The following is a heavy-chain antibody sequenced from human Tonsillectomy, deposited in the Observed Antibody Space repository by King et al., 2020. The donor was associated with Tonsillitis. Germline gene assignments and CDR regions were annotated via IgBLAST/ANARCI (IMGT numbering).Heavy chain of an antibody. CDR3: AKSFGYYYDSSCYCFDY. J-gene: IGHJ4*02. CDR1: GGSISSSTYY. D-gene: IGHD3-22*01. V-gene: IGHV4-39*01. Sequence: QLQESGPGLVKPSETLSLTCTVSGGSISSSTYYWGWIRQPPGKGLEWIGSIYYSGSTYYSPSLKSRVTISVDTSKNQFSLKLNSVTATDTAVYYCAKSFGYYYDSSCYCFDYWGQGTLVTVSS. CDR2: IYYSGST.